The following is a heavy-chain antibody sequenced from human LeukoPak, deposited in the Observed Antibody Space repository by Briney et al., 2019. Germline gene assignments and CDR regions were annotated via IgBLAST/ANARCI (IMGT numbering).Heavy chain of an antibody. J-gene: IGHJ3*02. CDR3: ARSSGYYLVDAFDI. CDR1: GGSISSGDYY. Sequence: SETLSLTCTVSGGSISSGDYYWSWIRQPPGKGLEWIGYIYYSGSTYYNPSLKSRVTISVDTSKNQFSLKLSSVTAADTAVYYCARSSGYYLVDAFDIWGQGTMVTVSS. CDR2: IYYSGST. V-gene: IGHV4-30-4*01. D-gene: IGHD3-22*01.